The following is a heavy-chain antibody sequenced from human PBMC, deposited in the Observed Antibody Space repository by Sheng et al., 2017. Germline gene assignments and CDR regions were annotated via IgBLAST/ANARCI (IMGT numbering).Heavy chain of an antibody. V-gene: IGHV4-39*07. CDR2: IDYSGST. CDR1: GGSISSNSYY. Sequence: QLQLQESGPGLVKPSETLSLTCTVSGGSISSNSYYWGCIRQPPGKGLEWIGSIDYSGSTYYNPSLKSRVTISVDTSKNQFSLKLSSVTAADTAVYYCARDSGHAYGLFDYWGQGTLLTVSS. J-gene: IGHJ4*02. D-gene: IGHD5-12*01. CDR3: ARDSGHAYGLFDY.